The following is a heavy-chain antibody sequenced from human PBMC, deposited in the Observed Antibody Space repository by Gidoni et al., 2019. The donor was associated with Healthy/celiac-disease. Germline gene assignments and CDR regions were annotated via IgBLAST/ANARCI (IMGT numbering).Heavy chain of an antibody. CDR2: SIPIFGTA. D-gene: IGHD1-7*01. V-gene: IGHV1-69*01. CDR1: VGPFSSYS. CDR3: ASRKRPGTRITGTYPAFDI. Sequence: VPLVPSGAEEQKPGASVQVTCKASVGPFSSYSISWVRQAPGQGLEWMGGSIPIFGTANDEQKYQGRVTITADESTSTAYMELSRLRTEDTAVYYGASRKRPGTRITGTYPAFDIWGQGTMVTVSS. J-gene: IGHJ3*02.